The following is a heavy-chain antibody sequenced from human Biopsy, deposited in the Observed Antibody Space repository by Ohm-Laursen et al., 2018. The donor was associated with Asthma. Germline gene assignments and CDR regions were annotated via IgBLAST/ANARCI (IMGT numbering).Heavy chain of an antibody. V-gene: IGHV3-23*01. CDR2: ISGSGGTT. CDR3: EKVERYVDWYWFDP. D-gene: IGHD3-9*01. Sequence: SLRLSCTASGFTFSSSAMSWVRQAPGKGLEWVSAISGSGGTTYYADSVKGPITISRDKSKNTLNLQMNRLSAEDTAVYYWEKVERYVDWYWFDPWGQGTLVTVSS. CDR1: GFTFSSSA. J-gene: IGHJ5*02.